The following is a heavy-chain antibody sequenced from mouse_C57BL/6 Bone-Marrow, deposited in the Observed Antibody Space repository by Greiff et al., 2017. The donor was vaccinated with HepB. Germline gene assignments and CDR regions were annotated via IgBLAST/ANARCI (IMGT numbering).Heavy chain of an antibody. D-gene: IGHD2-5*01. CDR1: GYTFTSYW. Sequence: QVQLKQPGAELVKPGASVKLSCKASGYTFTSYWMHWVKQRPGQGLEWIGMIHPNSGSTNYNEKFKSKATLTVDKSSSTAYMQLSSLTSEDSAVYYCASSNYVWFAYWGQGTLVTVSA. CDR2: IHPNSGST. CDR3: ASSNYVWFAY. J-gene: IGHJ3*01. V-gene: IGHV1-64*01.